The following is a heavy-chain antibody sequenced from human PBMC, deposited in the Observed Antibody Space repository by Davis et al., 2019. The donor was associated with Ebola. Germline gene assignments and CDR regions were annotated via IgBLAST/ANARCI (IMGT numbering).Heavy chain of an antibody. CDR1: GGSISSYY. CDR3: ARQPAEYYYDSSGYYLRGSWFDP. CDR2: IYYSGST. Sequence: MPSETLSPTFPLPGGSISSYYWGWIRQPPGKRLEWIGSIYYSGSTYYNPSLKSRVTISVDTSKNQFSLKLSSVTAADTAVYYCARQPAEYYYDSSGYYLRGSWFDPWGQGTLVAVSS. D-gene: IGHD3-22*01. J-gene: IGHJ5*02. V-gene: IGHV4-39*01.